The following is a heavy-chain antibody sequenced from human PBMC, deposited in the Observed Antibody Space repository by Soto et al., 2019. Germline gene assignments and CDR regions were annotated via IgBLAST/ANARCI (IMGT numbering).Heavy chain of an antibody. V-gene: IGHV3-74*01. CDR3: AREGHDFWSGYFGYYYYGMDV. J-gene: IGHJ6*02. D-gene: IGHD3-3*01. CDR1: GFTFSGYW. Sequence: GGSLRLSCAASGFTFSGYWMHWVRQAPGKGLVWVSRINSDGSSTSYADSVKGRFTISRDNAKNTLYLQMNSLRAEDTAVYYCAREGHDFWSGYFGYYYYGMDVWGQGTTVTVSS. CDR2: INSDGSST.